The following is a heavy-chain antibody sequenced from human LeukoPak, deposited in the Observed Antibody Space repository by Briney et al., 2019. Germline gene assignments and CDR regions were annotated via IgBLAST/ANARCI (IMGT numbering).Heavy chain of an antibody. CDR3: ATDQSPHVDTAMVSGLGY. Sequence: ASVKVSCKASGYTFTSYGISWVRQAPGQGLEWMGWISAYNGNTNYAQKLQGRVTMTTDTSTDTAYMELSSLRSEDTAVYYCATDQSPHVDTAMVSGLGYWGQGTLVTVSS. J-gene: IGHJ4*02. CDR2: ISAYNGNT. V-gene: IGHV1-18*01. CDR1: GYTFTSYG. D-gene: IGHD5-18*01.